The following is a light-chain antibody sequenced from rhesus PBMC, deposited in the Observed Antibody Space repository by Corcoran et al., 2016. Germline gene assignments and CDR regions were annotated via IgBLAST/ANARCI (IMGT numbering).Light chain of an antibody. CDR1: QSISSW. J-gene: IGKJ2*01. CDR2: KAS. V-gene: IGKV1-22*01. Sequence: DIQMTQSPSSLSASVGDTVTISCRTSQSISSWLAWYQQKPGKASKLLIYKASSLQSGVPSRFTGNGSGTDFTLTVSYLQSEDFATYYCQQYTSSPYSFGQGTKVEIK. CDR3: QQYTSSPYS.